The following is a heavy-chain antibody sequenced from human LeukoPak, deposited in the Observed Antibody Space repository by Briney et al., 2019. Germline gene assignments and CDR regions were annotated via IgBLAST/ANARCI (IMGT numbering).Heavy chain of an antibody. CDR2: ISSSGSTI. J-gene: IGHJ4*02. V-gene: IGHV3-48*03. CDR1: GFTFSSYE. CDR3: ARAENIAVAVLDY. Sequence: GGSLRLSCAASGFTFSSYEMNWVRQAPGKGLEWVSYISSSGSTIYYADSVKGRFTISRDNAKNSLYLQMNSLRAEDTAVYYCARAENIAVAVLDYWGQGTLVTVSS. D-gene: IGHD6-19*01.